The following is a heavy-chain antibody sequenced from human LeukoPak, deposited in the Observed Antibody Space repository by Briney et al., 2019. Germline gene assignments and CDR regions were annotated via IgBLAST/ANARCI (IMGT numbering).Heavy chain of an antibody. CDR1: GGTFSSYA. V-gene: IGHV1-69*05. Sequence: SVKVSCKASGGTFSSYAISWVRQAPGQGLEWMGGIIPIFGTANYAQKFQGRVTITTDESTSTAYMELSSLRSEDTAVYYCARELRYCSGGSCYRGLDYWGQGTLSPSPQ. CDR2: IIPIFGTA. D-gene: IGHD2-15*01. J-gene: IGHJ4*02. CDR3: ARELRYCSGGSCYRGLDY.